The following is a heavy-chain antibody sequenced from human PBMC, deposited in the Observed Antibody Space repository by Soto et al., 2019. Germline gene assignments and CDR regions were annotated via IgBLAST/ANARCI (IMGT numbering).Heavy chain of an antibody. D-gene: IGHD3-3*02. CDR2: IHPSGQPI. Sequence: PWGSLRLSCAACGFTFCSSEVYGVLQTPGKGLEWISYIHPSGQPIFYADSLKGRFTISRDTSNNSVFLQMNSLRADDTAVYYLATRLSRWGQGTMLTVSS. CDR3: ATRLSR. J-gene: IGHJ3*01. V-gene: IGHV3-48*03. CDR1: GFTFCSSE.